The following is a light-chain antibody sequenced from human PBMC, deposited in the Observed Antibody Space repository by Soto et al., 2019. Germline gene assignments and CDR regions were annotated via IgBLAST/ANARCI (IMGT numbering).Light chain of an antibody. CDR3: RQYSSSTTWT. Sequence: EIVLTQSPGTLSLSPGERATLSCRASQSVSSSYLAWYQQKPGQAPRLLIYGASSRATGLPDKFSGSGSVTDLTRTISRLAPEDFAVSYCRQYSSSTTWTLGQGTKVEIK. CDR1: QSVSSSY. V-gene: IGKV3-20*01. CDR2: GAS. J-gene: IGKJ1*01.